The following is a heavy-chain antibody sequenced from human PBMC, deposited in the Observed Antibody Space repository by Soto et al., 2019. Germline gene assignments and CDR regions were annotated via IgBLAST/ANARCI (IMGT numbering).Heavy chain of an antibody. CDR2: STPSGDGA. D-gene: IGHD1-26*01. CDR1: GYTFTSYF. V-gene: IGHV1-46*01. Sequence: QVQLVQSGAEVKKSGASVKVSCKASGYTFTSYFMHWVRQAPGQGLEWMGISTPSGDGASYAQKFQGRVTMTRDTSTSTLYMELSNLKYEDTAVYYCARGRGGSYGMDVWGQGTTVTVSS. J-gene: IGHJ6*02. CDR3: ARGRGGSYGMDV.